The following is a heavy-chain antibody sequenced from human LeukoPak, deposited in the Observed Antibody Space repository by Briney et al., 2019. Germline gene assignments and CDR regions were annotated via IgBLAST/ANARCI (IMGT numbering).Heavy chain of an antibody. CDR1: GFIISNYA. J-gene: IGHJ4*02. D-gene: IGHD6-13*01. V-gene: IGHV3-64D*06. Sequence: PAGSLRLSCSASGFIISNYAMHWVRQAPGKGLEYVSAISANGGRTYYADSVKGRFTISRDNSKNTLYLQMSSLRAEDTAIYHCVKDLYKGDSSSWYYFHYWGQGTLVTVSS. CDR3: VKDLYKGDSSSWYYFHY. CDR2: ISANGGRT.